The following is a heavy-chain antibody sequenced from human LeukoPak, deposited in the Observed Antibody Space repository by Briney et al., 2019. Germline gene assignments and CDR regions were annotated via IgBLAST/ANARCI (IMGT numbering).Heavy chain of an antibody. CDR2: INSDGSST. J-gene: IGHJ5*02. D-gene: IGHD5-18*01. CDR1: GFTFSSYW. Sequence: PGGSLRLSCAASGFTFSSYWMHWVRQAPGKGLAWVPRINSDGSSTSYADSVKGRFTISRDNAKNTLYLQMNSLRAEDTAVYYCARFSVDTAMRGAWGQGTLVTVSS. CDR3: ARFSVDTAMRGA. V-gene: IGHV3-74*01.